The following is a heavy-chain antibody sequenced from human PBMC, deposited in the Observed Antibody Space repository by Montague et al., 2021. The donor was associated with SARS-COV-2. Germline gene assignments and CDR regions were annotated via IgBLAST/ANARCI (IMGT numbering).Heavy chain of an antibody. CDR3: ARHFKFTFVRWLQPRGCFDS. J-gene: IGHJ4*02. CDR1: GGSISGSSYY. Sequence: SETLSLTCTVSGGSISGSSYYWGWIRQPPGKGLEWIGSIYYSGSTYYNPSLKSRVTISVDTSKNQFSLKLSSVTAADTAVYYCARHFKFTFVRWLQPRGCFDSWGQGTLVTVSS. V-gene: IGHV4-39*01. CDR2: IYYSGST. D-gene: IGHD5-24*01.